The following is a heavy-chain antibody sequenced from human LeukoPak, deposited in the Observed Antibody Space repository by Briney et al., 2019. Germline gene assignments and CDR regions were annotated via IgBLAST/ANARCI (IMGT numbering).Heavy chain of an antibody. CDR1: GFTFSSYA. J-gene: IGHJ4*02. D-gene: IGHD2-2*02. CDR3: AKAGPAIAPRGGYFNFDY. CDR2: ISGSGGST. V-gene: IGHV3-23*01. Sequence: GGSLRLSCAASGFTFSSYAMSWVRQAPGKGLEWVSAISGSGGSTYYADSVKGRFTISRDNSKNTLYLQMNSLRAEDTAVYYCAKAGPAIAPRGGYFNFDYWGQGTLVTVSS.